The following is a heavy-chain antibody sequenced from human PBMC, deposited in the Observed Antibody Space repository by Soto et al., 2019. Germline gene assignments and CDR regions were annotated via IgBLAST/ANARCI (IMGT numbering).Heavy chain of an antibody. Sequence: GGSLRLSCAASGFTFSSYSMNWVRQAPGKGLEWVSAISGSGGSTYYADSVKGRFTISRDNSKNTLYLQMNSLRAEDTAVYYCAKDPIGFWSGSTEYYFDYWGQGTLVTVSS. J-gene: IGHJ4*02. V-gene: IGHV3-23*01. CDR1: GFTFSSYS. CDR3: AKDPIGFWSGSTEYYFDY. D-gene: IGHD3-3*01. CDR2: ISGSGGST.